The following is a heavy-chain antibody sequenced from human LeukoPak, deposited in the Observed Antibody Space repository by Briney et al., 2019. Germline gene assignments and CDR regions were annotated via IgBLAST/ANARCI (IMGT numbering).Heavy chain of an antibody. J-gene: IGHJ4*02. Sequence: ASVKASCKASGYTFTGYYMHWVRQAPGQGLEWMGRINPNSGGTNYAQTFQGRVTMTRDTSISTAYMDLSRLRSDDTAVYYCAKSLYSYAYGFDYWGQGTLVTVSS. CDR1: GYTFTGYY. D-gene: IGHD5-18*01. CDR2: INPNSGGT. CDR3: AKSLYSYAYGFDY. V-gene: IGHV1-2*06.